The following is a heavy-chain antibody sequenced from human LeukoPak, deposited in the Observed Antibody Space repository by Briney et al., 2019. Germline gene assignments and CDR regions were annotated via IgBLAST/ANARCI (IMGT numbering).Heavy chain of an antibody. D-gene: IGHD6-19*01. Sequence: GGSLRLSCAASGFTFSTYGVYWVRQAPGKGLEWVSSNSGGSSYYADSVKGRFTISRDNSKNTLYLQMNSLRAEDTAVYYCAKDLGSRGWYIDYWGQGTLVTVSS. V-gene: IGHV3-23*01. J-gene: IGHJ4*02. CDR3: AKDLGSRGWYIDY. CDR2: NSGGSS. CDR1: GFTFSTYG.